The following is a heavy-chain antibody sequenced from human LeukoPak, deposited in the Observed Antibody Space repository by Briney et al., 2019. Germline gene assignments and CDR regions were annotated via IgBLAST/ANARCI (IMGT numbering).Heavy chain of an antibody. Sequence: ASVKVSCKASGYTLTGYYMHWVRQAPGQGLEWMGWINPNSGGTNYAQKFQGRVTMTRDTSISTAYMELSRLRSVDTAVYYCASIGSSRGYYFDYWGQGTLVTVSS. CDR1: GYTLTGYY. J-gene: IGHJ4*02. V-gene: IGHV1-2*02. D-gene: IGHD3-10*01. CDR3: ASIGSSRGYYFDY. CDR2: INPNSGGT.